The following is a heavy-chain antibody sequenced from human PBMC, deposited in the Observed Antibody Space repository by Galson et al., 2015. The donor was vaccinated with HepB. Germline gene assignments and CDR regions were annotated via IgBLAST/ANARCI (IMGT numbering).Heavy chain of an antibody. CDR2: IIPTLGIA. CDR1: GGTFSSYT. Sequence: SVKVSCKASGGTFSSYTISWVRQAPGQGLEWMGRIIPTLGIANYAQKFQGRVTITADKSTSTAYMELSSLRSEDTAVYYCARDYPDCGGDCHLENWFDPWGQGTLVTVSS. D-gene: IGHD2-21*02. V-gene: IGHV1-69*04. J-gene: IGHJ5*02. CDR3: ARDYPDCGGDCHLENWFDP.